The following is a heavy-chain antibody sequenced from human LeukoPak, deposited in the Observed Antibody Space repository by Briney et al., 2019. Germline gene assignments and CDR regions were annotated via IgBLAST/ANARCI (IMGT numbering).Heavy chain of an antibody. D-gene: IGHD4-11*01. V-gene: IGHV3-23*01. CDR1: GFTVSSNY. CDR3: AKVATDYPFDY. CDR2: ISGSGGST. Sequence: GGSLRLSCAASGFTVSSNYMSWVRQAPGKGLEWVSAISGSGGSTYYADSVKGRFTISRDNSKNTLYLQMNGLRAEDTAVYYCAKVATDYPFDYWGQGTLVTVSS. J-gene: IGHJ4*02.